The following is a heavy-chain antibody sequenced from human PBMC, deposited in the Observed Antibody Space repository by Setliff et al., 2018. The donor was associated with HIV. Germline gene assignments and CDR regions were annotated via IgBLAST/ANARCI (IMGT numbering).Heavy chain of an antibody. V-gene: IGHV3-23*01. Sequence: QPGGSLRLSCAASGFTFSRYVMSWVRQTPGKGLEWVSVISSSGGRTYHADSVKGRFTISRDNSKNTLYLQMNSLRAEDTAVYYCAKDRGCSVWGQGTLVTVSS. D-gene: IGHD2-15*01. CDR2: ISSSGGRT. CDR3: AKDRGCSV. CDR1: GFTFSRYV. J-gene: IGHJ4*02.